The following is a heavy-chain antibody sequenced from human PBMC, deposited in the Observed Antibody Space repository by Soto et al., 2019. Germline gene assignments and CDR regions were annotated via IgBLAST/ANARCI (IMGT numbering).Heavy chain of an antibody. D-gene: IGHD4-17*01. Sequence: QVQLQESGPGLVKPSQTLSLTCTVSGGSISSGGYYWSWIRQHPGKGLEWIGYIYYSGSTYYNPSLKSRVTISVNTSKTQCSIKLSSVTAAGTAVYYCARDGPNTAVRRRNEHWFDPWGQGTLVTVSS. CDR2: IYYSGST. CDR3: ARDGPNTAVRRRNEHWFDP. V-gene: IGHV4-31*03. J-gene: IGHJ5*02. CDR1: GGSISSGGYY.